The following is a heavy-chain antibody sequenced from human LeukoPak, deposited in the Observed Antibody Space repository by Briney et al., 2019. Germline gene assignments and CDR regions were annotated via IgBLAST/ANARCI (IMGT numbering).Heavy chain of an antibody. J-gene: IGHJ6*02. CDR3: AGYYYDTPYGMDV. D-gene: IGHD3-22*01. Sequence: SETLSLTCAVYGGSFSGYYWSWIRQPPGKGLEWIGEINHSGSTNYNPSLQSRVTISVDTSKNQFSLKLSSVTAADTAVYYCAGYYYDTPYGMDVWGQGTTVTVSS. CDR1: GGSFSGYY. V-gene: IGHV4-34*01. CDR2: INHSGST.